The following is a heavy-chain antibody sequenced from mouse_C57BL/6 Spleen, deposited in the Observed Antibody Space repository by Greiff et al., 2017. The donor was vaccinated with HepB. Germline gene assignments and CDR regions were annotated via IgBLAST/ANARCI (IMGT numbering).Heavy chain of an antibody. D-gene: IGHD2-3*01. CDR3: AVDDGYYGFAY. J-gene: IGHJ3*01. CDR2: ISYDGSN. CDR1: GYSITSGYY. Sequence: EVKLQESGPGLVKPSQSLSLTCSVPGYSITSGYYWNWIRQFPGNKLEWMGYISYDGSNNYNPSLKNRISITRDTSKNQFFLKLNSVTTEDTATYYCAVDDGYYGFAYWGQGTLVTVSA. V-gene: IGHV3-6*01.